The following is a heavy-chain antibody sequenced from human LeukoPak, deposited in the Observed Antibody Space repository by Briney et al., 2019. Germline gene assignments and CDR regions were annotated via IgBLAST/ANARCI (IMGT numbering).Heavy chain of an antibody. J-gene: IGHJ5*02. CDR1: RFTFSLYS. CDR3: AREGSSILTGPNWFDP. V-gene: IGHV3-48*01. D-gene: IGHD3-9*01. Sequence: GGSLRLSCAASRFTFSLYSKNWVRQATGKGLEWVSYISSSSSTIHYADSVKGRFTISRDNAKNSLYLQMNSLRAEDTAVYYCAREGSSILTGPNWFDPWGQGTLVTVSS. CDR2: ISSSSSTI.